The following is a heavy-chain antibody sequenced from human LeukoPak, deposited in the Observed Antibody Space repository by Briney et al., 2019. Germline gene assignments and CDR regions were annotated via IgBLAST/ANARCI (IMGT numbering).Heavy chain of an antibody. V-gene: IGHV3-33*01. CDR3: ARVRGIAARPVDY. CDR1: GFTFSSYG. J-gene: IGHJ4*02. CDR2: IWYDGSNK. D-gene: IGHD6-6*01. Sequence: GGSLRLSCAASGFTFSSYGMHWVRQAPGKGLEWVAVIWYDGSNKYYADSVKGRFTISRDNSKNTLYLQMNSLRAEDTAVYYCARVRGIAARPVDYWGQGTLVTVSS.